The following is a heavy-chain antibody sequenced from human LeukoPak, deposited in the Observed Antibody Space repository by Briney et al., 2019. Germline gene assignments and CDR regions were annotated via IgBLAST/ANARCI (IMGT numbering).Heavy chain of an antibody. D-gene: IGHD3-16*01. J-gene: IGHJ4*02. CDR3: ARNLRLRLGELICLGY. CDR1: GYTFTGYY. V-gene: IGHV1-2*02. CDR2: INPNSGGT. Sequence: ASVKVSCKASGYTFTGYYMHWVRQAPGQGLEWMGWINPNSGGTNYAQKFQGRVTMTRDTSISTAYMELSRLRSDDTAVYYCARNLRLRLGELICLGYWGQGTLVTVSS.